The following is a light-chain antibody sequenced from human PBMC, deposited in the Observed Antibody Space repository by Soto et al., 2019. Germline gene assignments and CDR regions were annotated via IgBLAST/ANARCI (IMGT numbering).Light chain of an antibody. CDR1: QSVSRY. J-gene: IGKJ5*01. Sequence: SVLTESPATLSFSPGDRATVSCRASQSVSRYLAWFQQKPGQTPRLLIYGASNRATGIPDRFSGSGSGTDFTLTISSLEPEDFAVYYCQQRINWPITFGQGTRLEI. CDR3: QQRINWPIT. CDR2: GAS. V-gene: IGKV3-11*01.